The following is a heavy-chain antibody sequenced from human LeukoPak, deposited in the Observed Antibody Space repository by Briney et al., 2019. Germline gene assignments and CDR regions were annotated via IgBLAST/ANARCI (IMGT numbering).Heavy chain of an antibody. V-gene: IGHV4-59*08. CDR1: GGSISTYY. CDR2: IYYSGST. D-gene: IGHD6-19*01. Sequence: PSETLSLTCSVSGGSISTYYWSWVRQPPGKGLEWVGYIYYSGSTDYNPSLKSRVTISVDMSKNQFSLKLSSVTAADTAVYYCARAIAVAGTGYFDYWGQGTLVTVSS. CDR3: ARAIAVAGTGYFDY. J-gene: IGHJ4*02.